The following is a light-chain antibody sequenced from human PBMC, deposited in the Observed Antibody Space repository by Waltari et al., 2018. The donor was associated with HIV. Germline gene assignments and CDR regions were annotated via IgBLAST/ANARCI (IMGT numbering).Light chain of an antibody. V-gene: IGLV1-40*01. Sequence: QSVLTQPPSVSGAPGQRVTIPCTGSSSNIGAGHDVHWYQQLPGAAPKLLIYGNGNRPSGVPDRFSGSKSGTSASLAITGLQAGDEADYYCQSYDSRLSGSVVFGGGTKLTVL. CDR2: GNG. CDR1: SSNIGAGHD. CDR3: QSYDSRLSGSVV. J-gene: IGLJ2*01.